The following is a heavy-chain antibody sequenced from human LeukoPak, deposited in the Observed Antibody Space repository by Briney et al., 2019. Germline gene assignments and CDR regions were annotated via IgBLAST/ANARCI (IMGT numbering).Heavy chain of an antibody. J-gene: IGHJ4*02. CDR1: GGSISSYY. V-gene: IGHV4-59*01. Sequence: PSETLSLTCTVSGGSISSYYWSWIRQPPGKGLEWIGYIYYSGSTNYNPSLKSRVTISVDTSKNQFSLKLSSVTAADTAVYYCARGVYLFDYWGQGTLVTVSS. CDR3: ARGVYLFDY. D-gene: IGHD6-6*01. CDR2: IYYSGST.